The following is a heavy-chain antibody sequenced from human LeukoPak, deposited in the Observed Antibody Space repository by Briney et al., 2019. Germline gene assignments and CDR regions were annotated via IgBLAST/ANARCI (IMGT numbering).Heavy chain of an antibody. CDR3: ARDFFHYDSSEDY. V-gene: IGHV4-59*11. CDR2: IYYSGST. Sequence: PSETLSLTCTVSGGSISSHYWSWIRQPPGKGLEWIGYIYYSGSTNYNPSLKSRVTISVDTSKNQFSLKLSSVTAADTAVYYCARDFFHYDSSEDYWGQGTLVTVSS. D-gene: IGHD3-22*01. J-gene: IGHJ4*02. CDR1: GGSISSHY.